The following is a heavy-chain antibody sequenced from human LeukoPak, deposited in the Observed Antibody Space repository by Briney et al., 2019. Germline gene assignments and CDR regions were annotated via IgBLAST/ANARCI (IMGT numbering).Heavy chain of an antibody. CDR1: GFTLSSYS. CDR3: ASLDYDSSSYFDY. D-gene: IGHD3-22*01. CDR2: ISSSSSYR. Sequence: GGSLRLSCAASGFTLSSYSMNWVRQAPGKGLEWVSSISSSSSYRYYADSVKGRFTISRDNAKNSLYLQMNSLRAEDTAVYYCASLDYDSSSYFDYWGQGTLVTVSS. J-gene: IGHJ4*02. V-gene: IGHV3-21*01.